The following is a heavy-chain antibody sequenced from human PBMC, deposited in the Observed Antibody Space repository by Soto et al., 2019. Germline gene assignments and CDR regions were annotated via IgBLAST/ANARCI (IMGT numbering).Heavy chain of an antibody. Sequence: QVQLQESGPGLVKPSETLSLTCTVSGGSISSYYWSWIRQPPGKGLEWIGYIYYSGSTNYNPSLKSRVTISVDTSTNQFSLKLSSVTAAETAVYYCARDRWGEDGSGSYSLDYWGQGTLVTVSS. CDR2: IYYSGST. J-gene: IGHJ4*02. CDR1: GGSISSYY. V-gene: IGHV4-59*01. CDR3: ARDRWGEDGSGSYSLDY. D-gene: IGHD3-10*01.